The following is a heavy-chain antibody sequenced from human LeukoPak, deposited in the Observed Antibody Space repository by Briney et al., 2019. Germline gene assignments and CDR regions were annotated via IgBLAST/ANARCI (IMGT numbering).Heavy chain of an antibody. J-gene: IGHJ4*02. V-gene: IGHV1-18*01. CDR2: ISAYNGNT. CDR1: GYTFTSYG. Sequence: ASVKVSCKASGYTFTSYGISWVRQAPGQGLEWMGWISAYNGNTNYAQKLQGRVTMTTDTSTSTAYMELRSLRSDDTAVYYCARVGYYDSWSGHLNFDYWGQGTLVTVSS. D-gene: IGHD3-3*01. CDR3: ARVGYYDSWSGHLNFDY.